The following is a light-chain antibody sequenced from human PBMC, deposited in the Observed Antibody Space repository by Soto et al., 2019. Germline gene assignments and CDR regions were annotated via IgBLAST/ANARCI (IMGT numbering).Light chain of an antibody. V-gene: IGKV3-20*01. Sequence: EIVLTQSPGILSLSPGERATLSCRASQSVSSNYLAWFQQKPGQAPRLLITGASSRATGIPDRFGGSGSGTDFTLTISRLEPEDFAVYYCQQYGNSPCTFGQGTKLEIK. CDR3: QQYGNSPCT. J-gene: IGKJ2*02. CDR2: GAS. CDR1: QSVSSNY.